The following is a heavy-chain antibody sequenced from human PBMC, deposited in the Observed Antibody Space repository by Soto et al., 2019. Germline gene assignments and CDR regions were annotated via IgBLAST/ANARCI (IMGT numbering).Heavy chain of an antibody. CDR1: GYSISSGYY. D-gene: IGHD4-17*01. CDR3: ARVQTTVVFNWFDT. V-gene: IGHV4-38-2*01. J-gene: IGHJ5*02. CDR2: IYHSGST. Sequence: SETLSLTCAVSGYSISSGYYWGWIRQPPGKGLEWIGSIYHSGSTYYNPSLKSRVTISVDTSKNQFSLKLSSVTAADTAVYYCARVQTTVVFNWFDTWGQGTLVTVSS.